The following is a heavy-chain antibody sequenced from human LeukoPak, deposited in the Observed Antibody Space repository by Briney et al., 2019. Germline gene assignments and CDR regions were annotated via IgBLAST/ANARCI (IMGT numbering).Heavy chain of an antibody. CDR3: TGYYDSSGSSHDY. J-gene: IGHJ4*02. V-gene: IGHV3-23*01. CDR2: ISGGGGST. D-gene: IGHD3-22*01. Sequence: GGSLRLSCAASGFTFSSYAMSWVRQAPGKGLEWVSAISGGGGSTYYADSVEGRFTISRDNSKNTLYLQMNSLRAEDTAVYYCTGYYDSSGSSHDYWGQGTLVTVSS. CDR1: GFTFSSYA.